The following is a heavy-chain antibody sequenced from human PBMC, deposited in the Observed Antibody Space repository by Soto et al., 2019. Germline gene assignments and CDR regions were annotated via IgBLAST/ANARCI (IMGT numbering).Heavy chain of an antibody. D-gene: IGHD6-19*01. Sequence: SQTLSLTCAISGDRVSSNSAACNWIRQTPSRGLEWLGRTYYRSKWYNDYAVSVKSRITINPETYKKQFSLQLNSVNPEDTAVYYCARDGYSSGCIDYWGQGTLVTVSS. CDR3: ARDGYSSGCIDY. V-gene: IGHV6-1*01. CDR1: GDRVSSNSAA. CDR2: TYYRSKWYN. J-gene: IGHJ4*02.